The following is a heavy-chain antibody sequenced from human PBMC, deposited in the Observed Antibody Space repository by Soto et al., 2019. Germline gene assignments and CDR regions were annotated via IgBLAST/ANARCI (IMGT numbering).Heavy chain of an antibody. J-gene: IGHJ4*02. CDR3: AREQNPYYYDSRGSDY. CDR2: ITPNFGGA. Sequence: GASVKVSCKASGYSFTGNSLHWVRQAPGQALEWMGWITPNFGGANYAQKFQGRVTITADESTSTAYMDLSSLRSEDTAVYYCAREQNPYYYDSRGSDYWGQGTLVTVSS. D-gene: IGHD3-22*01. V-gene: IGHV1-69*13. CDR1: GYSFTGNS.